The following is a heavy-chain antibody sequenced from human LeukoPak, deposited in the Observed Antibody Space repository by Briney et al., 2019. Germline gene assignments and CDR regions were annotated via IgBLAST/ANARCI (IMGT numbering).Heavy chain of an antibody. Sequence: SETLSLTCTVSGGSISSYFWSWIRQPPGKGLEWIGYIYYSGRTSYTPSLKSRVTISVDTSKNQFSLNLSSVTAADTAVYYCARYATPGGPNWSDPWGQGTLVTVSS. V-gene: IGHV4-59*01. CDR2: IYYSGRT. D-gene: IGHD2-15*01. J-gene: IGHJ5*02. CDR1: GGSISSYF. CDR3: ARYATPGGPNWSDP.